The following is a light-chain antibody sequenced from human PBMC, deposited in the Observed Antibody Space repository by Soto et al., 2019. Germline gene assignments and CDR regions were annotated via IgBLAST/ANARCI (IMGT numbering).Light chain of an antibody. J-gene: IGLJ3*02. CDR1: SSNIGAYYD. CDR3: QSYDSSLSGWV. V-gene: IGLV1-40*01. CDR2: RNS. Sequence: QSVLTQPPSVSGAPGQRVTISCTGSSSNIGAYYDVHWYQQLPGTAPKLLIYRNSNRPSEVPDRFSGSKSGTSASLAIAGLQAEDEADYYCQSYDSSLSGWVFGGGTKLTVL.